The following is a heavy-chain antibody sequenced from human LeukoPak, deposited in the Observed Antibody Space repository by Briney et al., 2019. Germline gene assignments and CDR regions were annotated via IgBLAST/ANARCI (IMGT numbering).Heavy chain of an antibody. V-gene: IGHV4-39*01. J-gene: IGHJ4*02. D-gene: IGHD2-15*01. Sequence: SETLSLTCTVSGGSISSSSYYWGWIRQPPGKGLEWIGSIYYSGSTYYNPSLKSRVTISVDTSKNQFSLKLSSVTAADTAVYYCARLERRYCSGGSCYYFDYWGQGTLVTVSS. CDR3: ARLERRYCSGGSCYYFDY. CDR2: IYYSGST. CDR1: GGSISSSSYY.